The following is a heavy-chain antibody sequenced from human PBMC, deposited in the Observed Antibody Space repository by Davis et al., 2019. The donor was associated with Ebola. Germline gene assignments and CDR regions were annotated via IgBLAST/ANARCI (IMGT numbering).Heavy chain of an antibody. D-gene: IGHD2-8*01. V-gene: IGHV1-69*13. CDR1: GGTFSSYA. CDR2: IIPIFGTA. Sequence: SVKVSCKASGGTFSSYAISWVRQAPGQGLEWMGGIIPIFGTANYAQKFQGRVTITADESMSTAYMELSSLRSEDTAVYYCAKAAYSTNGVCYNGGQLWFGELLYYYYGMDVWGQGTTVTVSS. J-gene: IGHJ6*02. CDR3: AKAAYSTNGVCYNGGQLWFGELLYYYYGMDV.